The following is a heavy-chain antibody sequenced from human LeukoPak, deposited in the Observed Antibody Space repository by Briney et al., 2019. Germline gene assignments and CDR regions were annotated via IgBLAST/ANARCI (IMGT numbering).Heavy chain of an antibody. V-gene: IGHV3-11*01. J-gene: IGHJ5*02. CDR1: GFTFNDYY. CDR3: ATDGAGFDT. Sequence: GGALRLSCAASGFTFNDYYMSWIRQAPGKGLEWLSYINIGGTNTHYADSVKGRFTISRDNAKKSLYLEMNNLGAEDTAVYYCATDGAGFDTWGQGVLVTVSS. CDR2: INIGGTNT.